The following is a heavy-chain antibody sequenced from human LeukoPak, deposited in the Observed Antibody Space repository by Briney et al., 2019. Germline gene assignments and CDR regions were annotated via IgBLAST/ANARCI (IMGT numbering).Heavy chain of an antibody. CDR2: IYHSGST. V-gene: IGHV4-38-2*02. J-gene: IGHJ6*03. D-gene: IGHD6-6*01. Sequence: SETLSLTCTVSGYSISSGYYWGWIRQPPGKGLEWIGSIYHSGSTYYNPSLKSRVTISVDTSKNQFSLKLSSVTAADTAVYYCARGYSSSSFFYYYYMDVWGKGTTVTISS. CDR1: GYSISSGYY. CDR3: ARGYSSSSFFYYYYMDV.